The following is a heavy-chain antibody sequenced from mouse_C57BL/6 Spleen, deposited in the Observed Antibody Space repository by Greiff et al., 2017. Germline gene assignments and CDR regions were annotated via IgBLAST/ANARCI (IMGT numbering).Heavy chain of an antibody. D-gene: IGHD2-1*01. CDR2: IYPGDGDT. Sequence: VKLVESGAELVKPGASVKISCKASGYAFSSYWMNWVKQRPGKGLEWIGQIYPGDGDTNYNGKFKGKATLTADKSSSTAYMQLSSLTSEDSAVYFCAREGNYWAWFAYWGQGTLVTVSA. V-gene: IGHV1-80*01. J-gene: IGHJ3*01. CDR3: AREGNYWAWFAY. CDR1: GYAFSSYW.